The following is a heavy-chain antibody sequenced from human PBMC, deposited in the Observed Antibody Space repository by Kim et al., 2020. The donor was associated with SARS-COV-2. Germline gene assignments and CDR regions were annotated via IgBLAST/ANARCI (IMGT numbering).Heavy chain of an antibody. CDR1: GFTFSSYG. CDR2: IWYDGSNK. J-gene: IGHJ6*02. V-gene: IGHV3-33*06. D-gene: IGHD3-10*01. Sequence: GGSLRLSCAASGFTFSSYGMHWVRQAPGKGLEWVAVIWYDGSNKYYADSVKGRFTISRDNSKNTLYLQMNSLRAEDTAVYYCAKDLAQGGELFYGMDVWGQGTTVTVSS. CDR3: AKDLAQGGELFYGMDV.